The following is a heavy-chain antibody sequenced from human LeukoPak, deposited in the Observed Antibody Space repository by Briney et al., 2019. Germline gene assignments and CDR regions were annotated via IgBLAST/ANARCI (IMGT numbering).Heavy chain of an antibody. CDR3: ARDRVGIGDY. D-gene: IGHD1-26*01. V-gene: IGHV3-21*01. CDR2: ISSSSSYI. J-gene: IGHJ4*02. Sequence: GGSLRLSCAASGFTFSSYSMNWVRQAPGKGLEWVSSISSSSSYIYYADSVKGRFTISRDNARNSLYLQMNSLRAEDTAVYYCARDRVGIGDYWGQGTLVTVSS. CDR1: GFTFSSYS.